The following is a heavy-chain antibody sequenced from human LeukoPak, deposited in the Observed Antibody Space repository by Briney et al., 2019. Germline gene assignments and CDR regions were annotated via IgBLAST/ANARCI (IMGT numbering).Heavy chain of an antibody. D-gene: IGHD1-26*01. Sequence: PGGSLRLSCGASGFTVSSNYMSWVRQAPGKGLEWVSVIYSGGSTYYADSVKGRFTISRDNSKNTLYLQMNSLRAEDTAVYYCASSTVGAPNYWGQGTLVTVSS. V-gene: IGHV3-53*01. CDR3: ASSTVGAPNY. J-gene: IGHJ4*02. CDR1: GFTVSSNY. CDR2: IYSGGST.